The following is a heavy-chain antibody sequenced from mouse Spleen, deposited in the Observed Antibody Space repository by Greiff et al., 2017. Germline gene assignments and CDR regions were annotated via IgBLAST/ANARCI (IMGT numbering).Heavy chain of an antibody. D-gene: IGHD2-1*01. CDR3: ASIYYGNLYWYFDV. Sequence: EVQLQQSGAELVKPGASVKLSCTASGFNIKDTYMHWVKQRPEQGLEWIGRIDPANGNTKYDPKFQGKATITADTSSNTAYLQLSSLTSEDTAVYYCASIYYGNLYWYFDVWGAGTTVTVSS. CDR1: GFNIKDTY. J-gene: IGHJ1*01. V-gene: IGHV14-3*02. CDR2: IDPANGNT.